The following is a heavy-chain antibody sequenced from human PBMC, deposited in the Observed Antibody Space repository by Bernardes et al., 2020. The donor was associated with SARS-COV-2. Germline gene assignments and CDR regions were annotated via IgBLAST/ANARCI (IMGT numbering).Heavy chain of an antibody. V-gene: IGHV3-74*01. J-gene: IGHJ4*02. CDR2: ISEDGTYT. CDR3: ARDQDGVGAVIDH. Sequence: GGSLRLSCAASGFTFSSHWMHWVRQAQGKGLVWLSRISEDGTYTDYAGSVRGRFTISRDNAKNTLYLQMSSLRAEDTAVYYCARDQDGVGAVIDHWGQGTLVTVSS. D-gene: IGHD1-26*01. CDR1: GFTFSSHW.